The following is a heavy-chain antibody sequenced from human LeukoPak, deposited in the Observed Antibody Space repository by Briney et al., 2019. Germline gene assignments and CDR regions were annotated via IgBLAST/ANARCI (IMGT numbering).Heavy chain of an antibody. CDR3: VRERFGAIVEN. D-gene: IGHD5-24*01. CDR2: VYGGGNT. J-gene: IGHJ4*02. Sequence: GGSLRLSCAASGFTFANDRMSWVRQAPGKGLEWVSTVYGGGNTAYADSAKGRFTISRDTSKNTLLLQMNSLGAEDTALYFCVRERFGAIVENWGQGALVTVSS. CDR1: GFTFANDR. V-gene: IGHV3-53*01.